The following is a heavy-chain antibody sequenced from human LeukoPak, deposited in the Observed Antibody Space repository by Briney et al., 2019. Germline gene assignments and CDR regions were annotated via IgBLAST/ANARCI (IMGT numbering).Heavy chain of an antibody. Sequence: SETLSLTCTVSGGSISSSSYYWGWIRQPPGKGLEWIGSIYYSGSTYYNPSLKSRVTISVDTSKNQFSLKLSSVTAADTAVYYCARNLGGNDYFDYWGQGTLVTVSS. CDR3: ARNLGGNDYFDY. CDR2: IYYSGST. D-gene: IGHD1-1*01. J-gene: IGHJ4*02. V-gene: IGHV4-39*07. CDR1: GGSISSSSYY.